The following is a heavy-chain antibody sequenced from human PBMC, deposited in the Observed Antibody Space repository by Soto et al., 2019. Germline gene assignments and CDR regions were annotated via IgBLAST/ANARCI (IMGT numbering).Heavy chain of an antibody. CDR1: GYSFHTYA. J-gene: IGHJ6*02. CDR3: VREYGMDV. CDR2: ISGYNGNT. V-gene: IGHV1-18*01. Sequence: GASVKVSCKASGYSFHTYAISWVRQAPGQGLEWVGWISGYNGNTNYAEKFQGRVTLTTDTSTKTAFMELRGLTSDDTAVYYCVREYGMDVWGQGTTVTVSS.